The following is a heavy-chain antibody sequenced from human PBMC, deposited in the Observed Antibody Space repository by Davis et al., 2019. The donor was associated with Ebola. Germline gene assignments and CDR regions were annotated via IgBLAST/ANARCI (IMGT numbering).Heavy chain of an antibody. CDR1: GYTFTSYG. CDR2: ISAYNGNT. CDR3: ARDGLERPFDY. J-gene: IGHJ4*02. V-gene: IGHV1-18*01. D-gene: IGHD1-1*01. Sequence: ASVKVSCKASGYTFTSYGISWVRQAPGQGLEWMGWISAYNGNTNYAQKLQGRVTITADKSTSTAYMELSSLRSEDTAVYYCARDGLERPFDYWGQGTLVTVSS.